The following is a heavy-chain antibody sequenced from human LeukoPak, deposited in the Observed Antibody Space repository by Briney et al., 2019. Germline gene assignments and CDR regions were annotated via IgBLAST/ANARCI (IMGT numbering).Heavy chain of an antibody. J-gene: IGHJ3*02. Sequence: SETLSLTCTFSGGSVSSYYWSWIRQPAGKGLEWIGRIYTSGSTNCNPSLKSRVTMSVDTSKNQFSLRLSSVTAADTAVYYCARDRYYYDTSGPPLDIWGQGTMVTVSS. D-gene: IGHD3-22*01. CDR2: IYTSGST. CDR3: ARDRYYYDTSGPPLDI. V-gene: IGHV4-4*07. CDR1: GGSVSSYY.